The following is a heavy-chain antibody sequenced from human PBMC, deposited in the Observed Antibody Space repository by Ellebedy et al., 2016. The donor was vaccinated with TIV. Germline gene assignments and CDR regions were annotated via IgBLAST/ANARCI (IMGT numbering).Heavy chain of an antibody. CDR1: GFTFSSYG. Sequence: GESLKISCAASGFTFSSYGMHWVRQAPGKGLEWVALILSDGSNSYYVDPVKGRFTISRDNSQNTLYLQMNSLRAEDTAVYYCARDDSRPGNGFDIWGLGRMVTVSS. CDR3: ARDDSRPGNGFDI. V-gene: IGHV3-33*08. CDR2: ILSDGSNS. J-gene: IGHJ3*02. D-gene: IGHD1-1*01.